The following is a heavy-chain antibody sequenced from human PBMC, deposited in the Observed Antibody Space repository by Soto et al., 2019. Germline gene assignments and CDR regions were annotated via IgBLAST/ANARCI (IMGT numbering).Heavy chain of an antibody. Sequence: EMQLVESGGGLVQPGMSLRLSCAASGFTFDDYAMYWVRQVPGKGLEWVSGISWNSGRIGYADSVKGRFTISRDNAKNSLYLPMNSLRPEDMALYYCTKARLWGGDGYNSYYYNAMDVWGQGTTVTVSS. CDR3: TKARLWGGDGYNSYYYNAMDV. CDR2: ISWNSGRI. D-gene: IGHD3-16*01. J-gene: IGHJ6*02. V-gene: IGHV3-9*03. CDR1: GFTFDDYA.